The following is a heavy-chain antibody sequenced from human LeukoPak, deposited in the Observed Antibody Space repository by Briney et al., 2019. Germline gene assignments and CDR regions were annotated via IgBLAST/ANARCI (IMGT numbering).Heavy chain of an antibody. CDR1: GFTFSSYG. CDR3: ARSIPAGNRR. D-gene: IGHD2-2*01. CDR2: VWYDGSNK. Sequence: GGSLRLSCAASGFTFSSYGMHWVRQAPGKGLEWVAVVWYDGSNKYYADSVKGRFTISRDNAKNSLYLQMNSLRAEDTAVYYCARSIPAGNRRWGQGTLVTVSS. V-gene: IGHV3-33*03. J-gene: IGHJ4*02.